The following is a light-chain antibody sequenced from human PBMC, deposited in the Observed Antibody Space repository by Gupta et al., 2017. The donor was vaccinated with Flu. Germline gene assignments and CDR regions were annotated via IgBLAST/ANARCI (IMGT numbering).Light chain of an antibody. CDR2: AAS. CDR3: QQSDSNLTWT. J-gene: IGKJ1*01. V-gene: IGKV1-39*01. Sequence: DIEMTQSPSSLSASVGDRVTITCRTRQSISTYLNWYQQKQGKAPKLLMYAASSLQSGVPSRFSGSGCGRDFALTISRRQQEDFASYYCQQSDSNLTWTFGQGTKVEIK. CDR1: QSISTY.